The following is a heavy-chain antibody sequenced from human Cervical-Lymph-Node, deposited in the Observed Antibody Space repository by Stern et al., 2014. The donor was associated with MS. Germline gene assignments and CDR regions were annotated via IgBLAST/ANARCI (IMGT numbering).Heavy chain of an antibody. J-gene: IGHJ4*02. CDR3: TRDIAAAATGFDY. D-gene: IGHD6-13*01. CDR2: ISPSSGTT. V-gene: IGHV1-46*01. CDR1: GYTLTSYY. Sequence: VQLVQSGTAVKKPGTSVKVSCKASGYTLTSYYIHWVRQAPGQGLEWMGRISPSSGTTTYAQKFQGRVTLTRDTSTSTFYMDLSSLRSEDTAVYFCTRDIAAAATGFDYWGQGTLVTVSS.